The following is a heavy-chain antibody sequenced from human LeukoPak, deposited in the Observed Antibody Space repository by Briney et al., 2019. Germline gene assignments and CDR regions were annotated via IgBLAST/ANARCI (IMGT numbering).Heavy chain of an antibody. CDR3: AREVYYDILIDAFDI. J-gene: IGHJ3*02. D-gene: IGHD3-9*01. V-gene: IGHV3-48*03. CDR2: ISSSGSTI. CDR1: GFTFSSYA. Sequence: GGSLRLSCAASGFTFSSYAMSWVRQAPGKGLEWVSYISSSGSTIYYADSVKGRFTISRDNAKNSLYLQMNSLRAEDTAVYYCAREVYYDILIDAFDIWGQGTMVTVSS.